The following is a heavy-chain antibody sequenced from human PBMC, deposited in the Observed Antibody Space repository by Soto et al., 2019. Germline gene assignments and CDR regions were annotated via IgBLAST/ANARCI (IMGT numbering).Heavy chain of an antibody. V-gene: IGHV4-59*01. CDR1: DGSIRSSY. CDR3: ARLNWYDSSGYYYAFDY. J-gene: IGHJ4*02. Sequence: SETLSLTCSVSDGSIRSSYWSWIRQTPGKGLEWIGYIDYSGSTNYNPSLESRVTISVDTSKNQFSLKLSFVTAADTAVYYCARLNWYDSSGYYYAFDYWGQGTLVTVSS. D-gene: IGHD3-22*01. CDR2: IDYSGST.